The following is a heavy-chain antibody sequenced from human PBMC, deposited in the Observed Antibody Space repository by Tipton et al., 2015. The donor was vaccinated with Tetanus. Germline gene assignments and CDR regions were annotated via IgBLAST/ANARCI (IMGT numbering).Heavy chain of an antibody. V-gene: IGHV3-15*07. CDR1: GLFFKNAW. Sequence: SLRLSCATSGLFFKNAWMNWVRQAPGKGLEWVGRIKSKTDCGTTDYAARVKDRFSISRDDSKNTLFLQMNSLKTEDTAVYYCTPSGIVGSGSRVDYWGRGTLVTVSS. J-gene: IGHJ4*02. CDR2: IKSKTDCGTT. D-gene: IGHD1-26*01. CDR3: TPSGIVGSGSRVDY.